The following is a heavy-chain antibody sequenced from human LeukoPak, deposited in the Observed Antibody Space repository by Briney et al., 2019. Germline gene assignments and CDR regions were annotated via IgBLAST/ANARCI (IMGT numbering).Heavy chain of an antibody. V-gene: IGHV4-61*02. CDR2: IYTSGST. CDR1: GGSISSGSYY. CDR3: ARGYCSGGSCYRHNWFDP. Sequence: PSQTLSLTCTVSGGSISSGSYYWSWIRQPAGKGLEWIGRIYTSGSTNYNPSLKSRATISVDTSKNQFSLKLSSVTAADTAVYYCARGYCSGGSCYRHNWFDPWGQGTLVTVSS. D-gene: IGHD2-15*01. J-gene: IGHJ5*02.